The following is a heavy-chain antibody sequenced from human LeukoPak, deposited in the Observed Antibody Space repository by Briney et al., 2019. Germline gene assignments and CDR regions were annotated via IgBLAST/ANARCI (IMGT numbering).Heavy chain of an antibody. V-gene: IGHV1-8*01. D-gene: IGHD6-13*01. CDR2: MSPKRGNT. J-gene: IGHJ6*02. Sequence: ASVKVSCKASGYSLTSFDINWVRQGSGQGLEWMGWMSPKRGNTGYAPRFQGRVTITRDTSINTAFMELSSLRPDDTAIYYCARGGSSSSYYNNYGMDVWGQGTTITVSS. CDR3: ARGGSSSSYYNNYGMDV. CDR1: GYSLTSFD.